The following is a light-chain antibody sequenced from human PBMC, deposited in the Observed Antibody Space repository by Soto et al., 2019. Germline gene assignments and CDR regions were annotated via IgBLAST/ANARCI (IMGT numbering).Light chain of an antibody. CDR2: GAS. CDR3: QQYNSWPPIT. V-gene: IGKV3-15*01. J-gene: IGKJ5*01. CDR1: QSVRTK. Sequence: EIVMTQSPHTVYVSPGEGATLSCRASQSVRTKLAWYQQKAGQAPRLLIYGASTRATGIPDRFSGSGSGTEFTLTISSLQSEDFAVYYCQQYNSWPPITFGQGTRLEIK.